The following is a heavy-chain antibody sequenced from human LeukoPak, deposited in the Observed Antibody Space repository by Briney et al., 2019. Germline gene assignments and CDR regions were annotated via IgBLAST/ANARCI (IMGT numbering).Heavy chain of an antibody. J-gene: IGHJ4*02. Sequence: SMKVSCKASGGTFSSYSISWVRQAPGQGLEWMGGIVPIFGTADYAQKFQGRVTMTEDTSTDTAYMELSSLRSEDTAVYYCATVGPSLRYFDWFTHGYWGQGTLVTVSS. CDR2: IVPIFGTA. V-gene: IGHV1-69*06. CDR3: ATVGPSLRYFDWFTHGY. CDR1: GGTFSSYS. D-gene: IGHD3-9*01.